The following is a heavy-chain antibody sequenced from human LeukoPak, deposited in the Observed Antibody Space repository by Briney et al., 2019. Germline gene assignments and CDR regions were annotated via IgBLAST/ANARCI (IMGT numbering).Heavy chain of an antibody. CDR3: ALSGIVGATADY. D-gene: IGHD1-26*01. CDR2: ISGSGGST. CDR1: GFPFSDYY. V-gene: IGHV3-23*01. J-gene: IGHJ4*02. Sequence: GALRLSCAASGFPFSDYYMSWIRQAPGKGLEWVSAISGSGGSTYYADSVKGRFTISRDNSKNTLYLQMNSLRAEDTAVYYCALSGIVGATADYWGQGTLVTVSS.